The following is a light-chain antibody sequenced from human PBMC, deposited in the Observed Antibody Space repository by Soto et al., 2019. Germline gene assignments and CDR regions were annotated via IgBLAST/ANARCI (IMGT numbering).Light chain of an antibody. Sequence: DIQMTQSPSTLSASVGDRVTITCRASQSISSWFAWYRQKPGKAPKLLIYDASSLESGVLSRFSGSGSGTEFTLTLSSLQPDDFATYYGQQYNSYSGTFGQGTKVEIK. CDR2: DAS. CDR1: QSISSW. CDR3: QQYNSYSGT. V-gene: IGKV1-5*01. J-gene: IGKJ1*01.